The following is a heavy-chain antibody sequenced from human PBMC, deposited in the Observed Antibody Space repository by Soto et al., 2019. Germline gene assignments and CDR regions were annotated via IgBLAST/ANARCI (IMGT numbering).Heavy chain of an antibody. Sequence: GGSLRLSCAASGFTVSSNYMSWVRQAPGKGLEWVSVIYSGGSTYYADSVKGRFTISRDNSKNTLYLQMNSLRAEDTAVYYCARDGSFGGVIASYFDYWGQGTLVTVSS. CDR1: GFTVSSNY. CDR3: ARDGSFGGVIASYFDY. J-gene: IGHJ4*02. CDR2: IYSGGST. V-gene: IGHV3-53*01. D-gene: IGHD3-16*02.